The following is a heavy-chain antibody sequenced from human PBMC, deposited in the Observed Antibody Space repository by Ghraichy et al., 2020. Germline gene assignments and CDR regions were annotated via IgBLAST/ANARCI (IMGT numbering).Heavy chain of an antibody. CDR1: GGSFSGYY. CDR3: ARGLGSYQLLGHILDV. V-gene: IGHV4-34*01. D-gene: IGHD2-2*01. Sequence: SETLSLTCAVYGGSFSGYYWSWIRQPPGKGLEWIGEINHSGSTNYNPSLKSRVTISVDTSKNQFSLKLSSVTAADTAVYYCARGLGSYQLLGHILDVWGKGTTVTVSS. CDR2: INHSGST. J-gene: IGHJ6*04.